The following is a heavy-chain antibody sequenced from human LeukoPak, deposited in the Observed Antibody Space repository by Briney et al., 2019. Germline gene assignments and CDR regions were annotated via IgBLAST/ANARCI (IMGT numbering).Heavy chain of an antibody. CDR1: GLTFSTYS. J-gene: IGHJ6*03. CDR3: ARRSEFGVLYYMDV. D-gene: IGHD3-16*01. CDR2: ISASSGTI. V-gene: IGHV3-48*01. Sequence: GGSLRLSCAASGLTFSTYSMNWVRQAPGKGLEWVSYISASSGTIYYADSVKGRLTISRDNARNSLYLQMNSLRAEDTAVYYCARRSEFGVLYYMDVWGKGTTVTVSS.